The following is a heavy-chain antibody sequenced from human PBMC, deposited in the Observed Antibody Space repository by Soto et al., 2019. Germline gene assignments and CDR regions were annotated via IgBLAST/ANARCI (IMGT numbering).Heavy chain of an antibody. D-gene: IGHD2-8*01. Sequence: QVQLVQSGTEVKKPGASVKVSCKSSGYTFTSYGISWVRQAPGQGLEWMGWISAYNGQTIYAQKFQGRVTMTTDTSTTTAYMELRSLRSDDTAVYYCARDTDFTSGACYIGYWGQGTLVTVSS. J-gene: IGHJ4*02. CDR3: ARDTDFTSGACYIGY. CDR2: ISAYNGQT. V-gene: IGHV1-18*01. CDR1: GYTFTSYG.